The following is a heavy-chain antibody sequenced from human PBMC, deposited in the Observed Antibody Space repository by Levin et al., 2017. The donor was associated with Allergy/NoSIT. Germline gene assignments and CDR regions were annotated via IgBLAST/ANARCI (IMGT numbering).Heavy chain of an antibody. D-gene: IGHD3-22*01. CDR2: IYYSGTT. V-gene: IGHV4-59*01. CDR1: GGSISNYY. CDR3: ARINYFDSSGFFSGDY. Sequence: SETLSLTCTVSGGSISNYYWSWIRQPPGKGLEWIGYIYYSGTTNYNPSLKSRVTISKDTSRNQFSLKLSSVTAADTAVYYCARINYFDSSGFFSGDYWGQGTLVTVSS. J-gene: IGHJ4*02.